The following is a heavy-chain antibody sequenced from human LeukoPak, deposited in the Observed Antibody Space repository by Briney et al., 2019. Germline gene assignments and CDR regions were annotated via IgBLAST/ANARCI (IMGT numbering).Heavy chain of an antibody. CDR3: SRESGPFSPSSY. CDR1: GVSLSGTNW. V-gene: IGHV4-4*02. J-gene: IGHJ4*02. D-gene: IGHD1-26*01. Sequence: SGTLSLTCGVSGVSLSGTNWWSWVRQPPGQGQEWIGEISLAGQTNYNPSLNGRVTMSLDKSSNQLSLHLTSVTAADTATYFCSRESGPFSPSSYWGQGTLVIVSS. CDR2: ISLAGQT.